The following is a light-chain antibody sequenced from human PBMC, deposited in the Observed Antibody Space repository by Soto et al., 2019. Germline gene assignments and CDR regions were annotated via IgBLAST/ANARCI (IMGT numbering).Light chain of an antibody. CDR1: QGIRNE. J-gene: IGKJ1*01. CDR3: LQDYDSPRT. CDR2: AAS. V-gene: IGKV1-6*01. Sequence: AIQVTQSPSSLSASVGDRVTITCRASQGIRNELGWYQHKPGKAPKFRISAASSLQSGVPSRFSGSGSGTDFTITISRQQPEDFEPYYCLQDYDSPRTFGQGTKVEIK.